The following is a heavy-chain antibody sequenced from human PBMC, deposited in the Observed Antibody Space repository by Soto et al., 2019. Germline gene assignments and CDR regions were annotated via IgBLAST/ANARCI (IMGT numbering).Heavy chain of an antibody. Sequence: PSETLSLTCAVSGGSFTSNNWWTWVRQPPGQGLEWIGEIYRTGSTNYNPPLKSRVTISLDKSENQFSLKVTSLNAADMAVYYCASRDPGTSVDYWGQGTMVTVSS. D-gene: IGHD1-7*01. CDR2: IYRTGST. CDR1: GGSFTSNNW. V-gene: IGHV4-4*02. J-gene: IGHJ4*02. CDR3: ASRDPGTSVDY.